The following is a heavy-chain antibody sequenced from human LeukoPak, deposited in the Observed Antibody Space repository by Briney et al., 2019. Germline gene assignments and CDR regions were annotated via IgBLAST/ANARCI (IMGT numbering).Heavy chain of an antibody. J-gene: IGHJ4*02. CDR1: GFTFRSHA. CDR3: AKDFRIGYSAHFDY. D-gene: IGHD2-21*01. V-gene: IGHV3-23*01. Sequence: GASLRLSCVGSGFTFRSHAMSWVRQAPEKGLEFVSGIYENGGTTYYADSVKGRFSIPRDNSKNTLYLQMDSLRGEDTAVYYCAKDFRIGYSAHFDYWGQGALVTVSS. CDR2: IYENGGTT.